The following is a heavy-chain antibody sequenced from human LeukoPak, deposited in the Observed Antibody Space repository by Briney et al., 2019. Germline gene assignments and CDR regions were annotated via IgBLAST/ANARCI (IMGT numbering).Heavy chain of an antibody. CDR2: IYYSGST. CDR3: ARFRAATGFDP. V-gene: IGHV4-61*01. Sequence: PSETLSLTCTVSGGSVSSGSYYWGWIRQPPGKGLEWIGYIYYSGSTNYNPSLKSRVTISVDTSKNQFSLKLSSVTAADTAVYYCARFRAATGFDPWGQGTLVTVSS. D-gene: IGHD6-13*01. CDR1: GGSVSSGSYY. J-gene: IGHJ5*02.